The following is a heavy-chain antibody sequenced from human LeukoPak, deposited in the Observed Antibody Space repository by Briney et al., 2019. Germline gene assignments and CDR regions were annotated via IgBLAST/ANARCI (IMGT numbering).Heavy chain of an antibody. CDR1: GYTFTGYY. Sequence: ASVTVSCKSSGYTFTGYYMHWVRQAPGQRLEWMGWINPNSGGTTYAQKFQGRVTMTRDTSTSTAYMELSRLRSADTAVYYCARDLPYYDILTGPDYWGQRTLVTVSS. CDR2: INPNSGGT. D-gene: IGHD3-9*01. J-gene: IGHJ4*02. CDR3: ARDLPYYDILTGPDY. V-gene: IGHV1-2*02.